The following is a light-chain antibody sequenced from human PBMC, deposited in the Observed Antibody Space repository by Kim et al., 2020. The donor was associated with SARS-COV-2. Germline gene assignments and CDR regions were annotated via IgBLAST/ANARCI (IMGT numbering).Light chain of an antibody. CDR3: SSYTVRQNYV. CDR2: EVS. Sequence: GQSVTISCTGSSSDVGGYNFVSWYQQHPGKAPKLMIYEVSKRPSGVPDRFSGSKSGNTASLTVSGLQGDDEADYYCSSYTVRQNYVFGTGTKVTVL. J-gene: IGLJ1*01. CDR1: SSDVGGYNF. V-gene: IGLV2-8*01.